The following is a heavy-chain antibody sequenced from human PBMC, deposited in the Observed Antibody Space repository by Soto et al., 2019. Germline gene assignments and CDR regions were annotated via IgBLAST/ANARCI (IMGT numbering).Heavy chain of an antibody. CDR3: ARARIAVAGNFDY. CDR2: IYYSGST. J-gene: IGHJ4*02. V-gene: IGHV4-39*01. Sequence: PSETLSLTCTVSGGSISSSTYYWGWIRQPPGKGLEWIGSIYYSGSTYYNPSLKSRVTISVDTSKNQFSLKVSSVTAADTAVYYCARARIAVAGNFDYWGQGTLVTVSS. D-gene: IGHD6-19*01. CDR1: GGSISSSTYY.